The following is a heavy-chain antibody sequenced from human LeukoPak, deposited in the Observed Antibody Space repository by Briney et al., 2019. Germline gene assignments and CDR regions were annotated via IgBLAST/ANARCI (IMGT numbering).Heavy chain of an antibody. D-gene: IGHD3-22*01. CDR2: IVVGSGNT. J-gene: IGHJ4*02. CDR3: AVVVSHPYYFDY. Sequence: GTSVKVSCKASGFTFTSSAVQWVRQARGQRLEWIGWIVVGSGNTNYAQKFQERVTITRDMSTSTAYMELSSLRSEDTAVYYCAVVVSHPYYFDYWGQGTLVTVSS. CDR1: GFTFTSSA. V-gene: IGHV1-58*01.